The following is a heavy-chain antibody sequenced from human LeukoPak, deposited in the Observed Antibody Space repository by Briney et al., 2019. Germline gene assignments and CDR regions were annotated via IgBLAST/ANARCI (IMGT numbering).Heavy chain of an antibody. V-gene: IGHV4-39*01. CDR1: GGSISSSSYY. CDR3: ARLYDYVWGSYYPFDY. CDR2: IYYSGST. J-gene: IGHJ4*02. Sequence: SETLSLTCTVSGGSISSSSYYWGWIRQPPGKGLEWIGSIYYSGSTYYNPSLKSRVTISVDTSKNQFSLKLSSVTDADTAVYYCARLYDYVWGSYYPFDYWGQGTLVTVSS. D-gene: IGHD3-16*01.